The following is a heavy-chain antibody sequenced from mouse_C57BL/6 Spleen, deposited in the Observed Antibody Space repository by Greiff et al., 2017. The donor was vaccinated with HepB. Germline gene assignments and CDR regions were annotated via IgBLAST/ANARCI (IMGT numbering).Heavy chain of an antibody. CDR1: GYTFTDYE. CDR3: TRGPYGNPFAY. D-gene: IGHD2-1*01. CDR2: IDPETGGT. Sequence: QVHVKQSGAELVRPGASVTLSCKASGYTFTDYEMHWVKQTPVHGLEWIGAIDPETGGTAYNQKFKGKAILTADKSSSTAYMELRSLTSEDSAVYYCTRGPYGNPFAYWGQGTLVTVSA. J-gene: IGHJ3*01. V-gene: IGHV1-15*01.